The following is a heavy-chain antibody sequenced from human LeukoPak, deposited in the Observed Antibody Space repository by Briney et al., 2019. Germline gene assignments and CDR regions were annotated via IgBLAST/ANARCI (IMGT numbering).Heavy chain of an antibody. CDR1: GFTFSTYA. D-gene: IGHD3/OR15-3a*01. CDR2: SSGSGVST. Sequence: GGSLRLSCAASGFTFSTYAMSWVRQAPGKGLEWVSVSSGSGVSTYYADSVKGRFTISRDNYKNTLYLQMNSRRADDTAIYYCVRKGGLATSPFDYWGQGNLVTVSS. J-gene: IGHJ4*02. CDR3: VRKGGLATSPFDY. V-gene: IGHV3-23*01.